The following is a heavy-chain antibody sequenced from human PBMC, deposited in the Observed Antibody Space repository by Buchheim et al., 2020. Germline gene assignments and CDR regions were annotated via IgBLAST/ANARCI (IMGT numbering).Heavy chain of an antibody. J-gene: IGHJ4*02. Sequence: QVQLVESGGGVVQPGRSLRLSCAASGFTFSSYGMHWVRQAPGKGLEWVAVISYDGSNKYYADSVKGRFTISRDNSKNTLYLKMNSLRAEDTAVYYWAKDGAGGDWGQGTL. D-gene: IGHD3-10*01. V-gene: IGHV3-30*18. CDR3: AKDGAGGD. CDR1: GFTFSSYG. CDR2: ISYDGSNK.